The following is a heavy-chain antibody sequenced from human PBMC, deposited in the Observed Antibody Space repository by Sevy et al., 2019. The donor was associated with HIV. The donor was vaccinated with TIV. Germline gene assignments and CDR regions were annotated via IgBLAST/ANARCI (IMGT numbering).Heavy chain of an antibody. CDR1: GFTFRNFW. CDR2: IRQDGSEK. CDR3: AKSYFGSGTSYGMDL. V-gene: IGHV3-7*01. J-gene: IGHJ6*02. D-gene: IGHD3-10*01. Sequence: GGSLRLSCAVSGFTFRNFWMSWVRQAPGKGLEWVANIRQDGSEKYYVDSVGGRFTISRDNAKNSLFLQRNSLRADDTAIYYCAKSYFGSGTSYGMDLWGRGTTVTVSS.